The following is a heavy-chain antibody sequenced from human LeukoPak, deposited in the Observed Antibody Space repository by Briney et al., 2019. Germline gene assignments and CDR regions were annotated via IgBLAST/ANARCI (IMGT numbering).Heavy chain of an antibody. V-gene: IGHV4-30-4*08. J-gene: IGHJ5*02. D-gene: IGHD2-2*01. CDR3: ARNPLGECSSSNCYNWFDP. CDR2: IYYSGST. Sequence: SQTLSLTCTVSGGSISSGDYYWSWIRQPPGKGLEWIGYIYYSGSTNYSPSLMSRVTISVDTSKNQFSLKVRSVTAADTAVYYCARNPLGECSSSNCYNWFDPWGQGTLVTVSS. CDR1: GGSISSGDYY.